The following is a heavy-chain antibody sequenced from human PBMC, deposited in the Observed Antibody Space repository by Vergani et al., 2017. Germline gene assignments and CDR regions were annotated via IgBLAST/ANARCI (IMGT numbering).Heavy chain of an antibody. V-gene: IGHV4-39*01. CDR3: ARGMGDNWYFDL. CDR2: INYVGRT. J-gene: IGHJ2*01. D-gene: IGHD3-16*01. Sequence: QVQLQESGPGLVKPSETLSLICTVSGGSINPSSSFWGWIRQSPGKGLEWIGRINYVGRTYYNPSLQSRATVFVDTSKNQFSLNLTSVTAADTAVYYCARGMGDNWYFDLWGRGTLVTVSS. CDR1: GGSINPSSSF.